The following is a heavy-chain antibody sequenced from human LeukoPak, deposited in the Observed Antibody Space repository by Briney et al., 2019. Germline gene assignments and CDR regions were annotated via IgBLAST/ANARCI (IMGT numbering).Heavy chain of an antibody. V-gene: IGHV3-20*04. Sequence: PGGSLRLSCAASGFTFDDYTMHWVRQAPGKGLEWVSGINWNGGSTGYADSVKGRFTISRDNAKNSLYLQMNSLRAEDTALYYCARVPIAAAVPTYYYYMDVWGKGTTVTVSS. D-gene: IGHD6-13*01. J-gene: IGHJ6*03. CDR3: ARVPIAAAVPTYYYYMDV. CDR1: GFTFDDYT. CDR2: INWNGGST.